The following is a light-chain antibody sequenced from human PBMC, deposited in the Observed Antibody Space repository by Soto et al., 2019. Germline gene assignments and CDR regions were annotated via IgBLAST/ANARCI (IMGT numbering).Light chain of an antibody. CDR3: SSYTSSSSLG. CDR1: SSDVGGYNY. V-gene: IGLV2-14*01. Sequence: QSALTQPPSVSGSPGQSITISCTGTSSDVGGYNYVSWYQQHPGKAPKLMTYDVSNRSSGLSNRFSGSKSSNTASLTISGLQAEEEADYYCSSYTSSSSLGFGTGTKLTVL. J-gene: IGLJ1*01. CDR2: DVS.